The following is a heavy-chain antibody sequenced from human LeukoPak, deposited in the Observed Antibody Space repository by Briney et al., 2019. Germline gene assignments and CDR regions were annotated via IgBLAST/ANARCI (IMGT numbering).Heavy chain of an antibody. D-gene: IGHD5-18*01. V-gene: IGHV4-59*01. J-gene: IGHJ4*02. CDR2: VYSSGST. Sequence: PSETLSLTCTVSGGSISSYYWSWIRQPPGKGLEWIGYVYSSGSTNYNPSLKSRVTISVDTSENQFSLKLGSVTAADPAVYYCARYSYGGYCFDYWGQGTLVTVSS. CDR1: GGSISSYY. CDR3: ARYSYGGYCFDY.